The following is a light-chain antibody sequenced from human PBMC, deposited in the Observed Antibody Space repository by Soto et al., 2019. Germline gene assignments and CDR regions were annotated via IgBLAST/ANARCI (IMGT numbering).Light chain of an antibody. CDR3: TSYSIGYPSV. J-gene: IGLJ1*01. V-gene: IGLV2-14*03. Sequence: QSALTQPASVSGSPGQSITISCTGTSSDIGSYNYVSWYQQHPGKAPKHMIYDVTNRPSGVSNRFSGSKSGNTASLTISGLQVEDEADYSCTSYSIGYPSVLGPGTRVTVL. CDR1: SSDIGSYNY. CDR2: DVT.